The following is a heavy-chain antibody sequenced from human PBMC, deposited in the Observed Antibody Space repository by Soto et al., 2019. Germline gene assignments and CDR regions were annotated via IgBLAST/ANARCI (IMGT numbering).Heavy chain of an antibody. V-gene: IGHV3-30-3*01. CDR3: AREDYADGGYYFDY. Sequence: QVQLVESGGGVVQPGRSLRLSCAASGFTFSSYAMHWVRQAPGKGLEWVAVISYDGSNKYYADSVKGRFTISRDNSKNTLYPQMNSLRAEDTAVYYCAREDYADGGYYFDYWGQGTLVTVSS. D-gene: IGHD4-17*01. CDR1: GFTFSSYA. CDR2: ISYDGSNK. J-gene: IGHJ4*02.